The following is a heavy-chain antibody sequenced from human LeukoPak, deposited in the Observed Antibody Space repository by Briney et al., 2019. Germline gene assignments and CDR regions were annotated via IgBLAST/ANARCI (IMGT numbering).Heavy chain of an antibody. Sequence: PGGSLRLSCEASGFNFSSHSMTWVRQAPGKGLEWVSYIRTSGVTIYCVDSVKGRSTISRDNAKNSLFLRLNSLRAENTAVYYCVTVLGTSSPHFDNWGQGTLVTVSS. V-gene: IGHV3-48*04. D-gene: IGHD7-27*01. J-gene: IGHJ4*02. CDR2: IRTSGVTI. CDR3: VTVLGTSSPHFDN. CDR1: GFNFSSHS.